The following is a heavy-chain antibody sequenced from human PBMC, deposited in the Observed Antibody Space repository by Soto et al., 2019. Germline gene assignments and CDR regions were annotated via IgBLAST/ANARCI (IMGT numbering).Heavy chain of an antibody. Sequence: QVHLVQSGAEVKKPGASVKVSCKASGYTFTNYGITWVRQAPGQGLEWMGWISAYSGDTKYVQKLQGRVTVTTDTSTNTAYMELRSLRSDDTAVYYCARENYDFWSGLLRDYWGQGTLVTVSS. CDR1: GYTFTNYG. V-gene: IGHV1-18*01. D-gene: IGHD3-3*01. J-gene: IGHJ4*02. CDR2: ISAYSGDT. CDR3: ARENYDFWSGLLRDY.